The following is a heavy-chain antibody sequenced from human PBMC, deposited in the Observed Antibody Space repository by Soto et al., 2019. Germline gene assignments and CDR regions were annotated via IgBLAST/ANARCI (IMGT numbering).Heavy chain of an antibody. CDR3: AREASYYGAAACFFDL. CDR1: GYTFTSYG. J-gene: IGHJ2*01. D-gene: IGHD4-17*01. Sequence: QVQLVQSGAEVKKPGASVKVSCKASGYTFTSYGISWVRQAPGQGLEWMGWISSYNGNTNYAQKLQGTDTMTTDTSTSTAYMELRCLGSDDTAVYYCAREASYYGAAACFFDLWGRGTLVTVSS. CDR2: ISSYNGNT. V-gene: IGHV1-18*01.